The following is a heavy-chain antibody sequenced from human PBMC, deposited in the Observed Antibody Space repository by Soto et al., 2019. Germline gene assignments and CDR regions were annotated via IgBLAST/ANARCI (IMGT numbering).Heavy chain of an antibody. CDR2: ISYDGSNK. CDR1: GFTFSGYG. J-gene: IGHJ5*02. D-gene: IGHD1-1*01. Sequence: GSLRLSCAASGFTFSGYGMHWVRQAPGKGLEWVALISYDGSNKDYADSVKGRFTISRDNSKNTLYLQMNSLRAEDTAVYYCVRCWGTGDGSNLGYKWFDPWGQGTLVTVSS. V-gene: IGHV3-30*03. CDR3: VRCWGTGDGSNLGYKWFDP.